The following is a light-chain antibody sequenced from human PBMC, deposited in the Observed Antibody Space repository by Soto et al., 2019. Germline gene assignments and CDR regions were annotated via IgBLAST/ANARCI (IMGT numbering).Light chain of an antibody. CDR3: LQDYNYPRT. Sequence: AIQMTQSPSSLSASVGDRVTITCRPSQAIRNELGWYQQKPGKAPKLLIYAASSLQSGVPSRFSGSGSGTDFTLTISSLQHEDFATYYCLQDYNYPRTLGQGTKVDIK. J-gene: IGKJ1*01. CDR2: AAS. V-gene: IGKV1-6*01. CDR1: QAIRNE.